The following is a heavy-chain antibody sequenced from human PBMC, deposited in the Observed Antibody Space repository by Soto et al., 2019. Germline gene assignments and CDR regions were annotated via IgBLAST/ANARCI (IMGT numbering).Heavy chain of an antibody. Sequence: QVQLVQSGAEVRKPGASVKVSCKASGYSFSSHAIHWVRQAPGQRLEWMGWIHAGNGNTKYSQNFQGRVTITRDIYASAAYVALSNLISEDTAGNYCARCASVTGTLSFYYNGSDAWGQGTRVAVSS. D-gene: IGHD2-8*02. CDR2: IHAGNGNT. CDR3: ARCASVTGTLSFYYNGSDA. V-gene: IGHV1-3*01. J-gene: IGHJ6*02. CDR1: GYSFSSHA.